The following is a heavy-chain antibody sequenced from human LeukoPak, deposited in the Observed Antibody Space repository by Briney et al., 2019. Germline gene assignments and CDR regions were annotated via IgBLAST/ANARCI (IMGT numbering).Heavy chain of an antibody. V-gene: IGHV3-7*01. Sequence: GGSLRLSCAASGFTFSSYAMSWVRQAPGKGLEWVANIKQDGSEKYYVDSVKGRFTISRDNAKNSLYLQMNSLRAEDTAVYYCAREGACSGGSCYYYYMDVWGKGTTVTISS. CDR1: GFTFSSYA. CDR2: IKQDGSEK. D-gene: IGHD2-15*01. CDR3: AREGACSGGSCYYYYMDV. J-gene: IGHJ6*03.